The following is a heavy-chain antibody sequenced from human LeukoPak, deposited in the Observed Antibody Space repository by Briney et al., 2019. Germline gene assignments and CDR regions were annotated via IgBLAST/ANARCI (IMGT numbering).Heavy chain of an antibody. CDR2: IYSSGST. V-gene: IGHV3-66*01. Sequence: GGSLRLSCAASGFTVSNKYMGWVRQAPGKGLEWVSVIYSSGSTYYADSVKGRFTISRDNAKNSLYLQMNSLRAEDTAVYYCAREGYAYWGQGTLVTVSS. J-gene: IGHJ4*02. CDR1: GFTVSNKY. CDR3: AREGYAY. D-gene: IGHD2-8*01.